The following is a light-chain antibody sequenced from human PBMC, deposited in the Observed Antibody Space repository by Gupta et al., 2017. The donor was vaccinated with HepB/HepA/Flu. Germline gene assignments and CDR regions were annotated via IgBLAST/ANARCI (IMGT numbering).Light chain of an antibody. CDR1: QTVFFSSNNKNY. Sequence: DLVMTQSPDSLAVSLGERTTINCKSSQTVFFSSNNKNYLSWYQQKPGQPPKLLIYWASTRVSGVPDRFSGSGSGTDFTLTISSLQAEDVAVYFCQQYDCSPPTFGRGTKLEIK. CDR3: QQYDCSPPT. V-gene: IGKV4-1*01. CDR2: WAS. J-gene: IGKJ2*01.